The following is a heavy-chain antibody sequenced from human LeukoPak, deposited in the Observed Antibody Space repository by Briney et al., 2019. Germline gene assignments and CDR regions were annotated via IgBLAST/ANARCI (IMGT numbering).Heavy chain of an antibody. J-gene: IGHJ6*02. CDR3: ARSLRPHYYGMDV. V-gene: IGHV4-4*02. CDR1: GGSITNTNY. D-gene: IGHD3-16*01. Sequence: SETLSLTCGVSGGSITNTNYWTWVRQPPGKGLEWIGEVNLQGSTNYNPSLMGRVAISVDTSENHISLRLTSVTAADTAVYYCARSLRPHYYGMDVWGQGTTVTVSS. CDR2: VNLQGST.